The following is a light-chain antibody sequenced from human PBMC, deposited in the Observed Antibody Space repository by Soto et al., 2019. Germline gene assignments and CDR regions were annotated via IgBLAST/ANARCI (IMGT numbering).Light chain of an antibody. CDR3: QQYNSWPPYT. Sequence: EIVMTQSPATLSVSPGERATLSCRASQSVSSNLAWYQQKPGQAPRLLIYGASTRAPGIPARFSGSGSGTEVTLTISSLQSEDFAVYYCQQYNSWPPYTFGQGTRQEI. CDR2: GAS. CDR1: QSVSSN. J-gene: IGKJ2*01. V-gene: IGKV3-15*01.